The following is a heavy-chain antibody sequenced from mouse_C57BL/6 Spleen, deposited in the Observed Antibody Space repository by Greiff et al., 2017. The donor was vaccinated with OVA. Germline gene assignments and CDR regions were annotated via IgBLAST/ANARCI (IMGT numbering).Heavy chain of an antibody. D-gene: IGHD1-1*01. V-gene: IGHV1-52*01. CDR3: ARDYGSIYWYFDD. Sequence: QVQLQQPGAELVRPGSSVKLSCKASGYTFTSYWMHWVKQRPIQGLEWIGNIDPSDSETHYNQKFKDKATLTVDKSSSTAYMPLSSLTSEDSAVDYCARDYGSIYWYFDDWGTGTTVTVSS. J-gene: IGHJ1*03. CDR1: GYTFTSYW. CDR2: IDPSDSET.